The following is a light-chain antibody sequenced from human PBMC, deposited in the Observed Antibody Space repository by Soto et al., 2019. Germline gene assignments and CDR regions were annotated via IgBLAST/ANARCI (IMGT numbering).Light chain of an antibody. CDR3: QSYDSSNVV. Sequence: NFMLTQPHSVSESPGKTVTISCTRSSGSIASNYVQWYQQRPGSAPTTVIYENNRRPSGVPDRFSGSIDSSSNFASLTISGLKTDDEADYYCQSYDSSNVVFGGGTKLTVL. CDR2: ENN. CDR1: SGSIASNY. V-gene: IGLV6-57*04. J-gene: IGLJ2*01.